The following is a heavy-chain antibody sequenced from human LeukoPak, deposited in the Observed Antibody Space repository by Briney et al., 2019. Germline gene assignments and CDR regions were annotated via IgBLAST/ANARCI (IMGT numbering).Heavy chain of an antibody. D-gene: IGHD2-15*01. V-gene: IGHV4-4*07. CDR1: GGSISSYY. J-gene: IGHJ6*03. CDR3: ARVGGYCSGGSCYSGYMDV. CDR2: IYTSGST. Sequence: ASETLSLTCTVSGGSISSYYWSWIRQPAGKRLEWIGRIYTSGSTNYNPSLKSRVTMSVDTSKNQFSLKLSSVTAADTAVYYCARVGGYCSGGSCYSGYMDVWGKGTTVTVSS.